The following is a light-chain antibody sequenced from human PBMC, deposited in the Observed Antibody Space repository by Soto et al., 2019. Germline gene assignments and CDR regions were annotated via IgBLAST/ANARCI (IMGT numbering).Light chain of an antibody. V-gene: IGKV1-12*01. CDR2: AAS. CDR1: QGIATW. Sequence: DIHMTQSPSSVSASVGDRVSITCRASQGIATWLAWYQQKPGQAPKLLIYAASTLQTGVPSRFSGGGSGTEFTLTISSLQPEDFATYYCQQTYSTSPVTFGPGTTVDVK. CDR3: QQTYSTSPVT. J-gene: IGKJ3*01.